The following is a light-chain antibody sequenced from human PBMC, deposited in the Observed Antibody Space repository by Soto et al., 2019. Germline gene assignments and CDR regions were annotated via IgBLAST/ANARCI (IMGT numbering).Light chain of an antibody. CDR1: QSVSSSY. CDR3: QQYGSSPPWT. J-gene: IGKJ1*01. Sequence: EIVLTQSPGTLSLSPGERATLSCRASQSVSSSYLAWNQQKPGQAPRLLIYGASSRATGIPDRFSGNRTGTDFTLTISRLEPEDFAVYYCQQYGSSPPWTFGQGTKVDIK. CDR2: GAS. V-gene: IGKV3-20*01.